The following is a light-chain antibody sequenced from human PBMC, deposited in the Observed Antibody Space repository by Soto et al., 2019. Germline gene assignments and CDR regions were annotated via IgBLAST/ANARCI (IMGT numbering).Light chain of an antibody. V-gene: IGLV2-8*01. CDR2: EVS. Sequence: QSALTQPPSASGSPGQSVTISCTGTSSDVGGYNYVSWYQQHPGKAPKLMISEVSKRPSGVPDRFSGSKSGNTASLTVSGLQAEDEADYYCSSYACSNNFVFGTGTKVTVL. J-gene: IGLJ1*01. CDR3: SSYACSNNFV. CDR1: SSDVGGYNY.